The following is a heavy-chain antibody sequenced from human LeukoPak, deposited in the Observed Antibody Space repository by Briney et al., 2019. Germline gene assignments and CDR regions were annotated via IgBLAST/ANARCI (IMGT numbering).Heavy chain of an antibody. CDR1: GGTFSSYA. CDR3: AWQEVTTVGPTFDP. Sequence: GASVKVSCKASGGTFSSYAISWVRQAPGQGLEWMGGIIPIFGTANYAQKFQGRVTITADESTSTAYMELSSLRSEDTALYYCAWQEVTTVGPTFDPWGQGTLVTVSS. CDR2: IIPIFGTA. V-gene: IGHV1-69*13. D-gene: IGHD4-17*01. J-gene: IGHJ5*02.